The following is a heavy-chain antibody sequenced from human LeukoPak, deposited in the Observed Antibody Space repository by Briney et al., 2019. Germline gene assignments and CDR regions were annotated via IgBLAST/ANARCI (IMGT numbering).Heavy chain of an antibody. CDR3: ARDSEYSSGWHVAQAFDY. CDR2: IYYSGST. V-gene: IGHV4-59*01. CDR1: GGSISSYY. J-gene: IGHJ4*02. Sequence: SETLSLTCTVSGGSISSYYWSWIRQPPGKGLEWIGYIYYSGSTNYNPSLKSRVTISVDTSKNQFSLKLSSVTAADTAVYYCARDSEYSSGWHVAQAFDYWGQGTLVTVSS. D-gene: IGHD6-19*01.